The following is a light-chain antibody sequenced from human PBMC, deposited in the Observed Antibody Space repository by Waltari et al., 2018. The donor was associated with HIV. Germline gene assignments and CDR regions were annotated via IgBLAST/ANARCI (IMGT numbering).Light chain of an antibody. CDR1: QTLVYSDGDTY. Sequence: DVVMTQSPLYLPVTLGQPASISCRSSQTLVYSDGDTYLNWFHQRPGQSPRRLLYQVSKRDSAGPDRFTGSGSGTRFTLTISRVEAEDVGIYYCMQGTHWPPTFGGGTKVEI. CDR2: QVS. V-gene: IGKV2-30*01. CDR3: MQGTHWPPT. J-gene: IGKJ4*01.